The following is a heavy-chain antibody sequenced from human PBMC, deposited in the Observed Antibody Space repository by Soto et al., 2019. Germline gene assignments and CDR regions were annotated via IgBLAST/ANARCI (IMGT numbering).Heavy chain of an antibody. Sequence: GGSLRLSCSASGFTFSSYAMHWVRQAPGKGLEYVSAISSNGGSTYYADSVKGRFTISRDNSKNTLYLQMSSLRAEDTAVYYCVKGGYCSGGSCHPNTSGYYGMDVWGQGTTVTVSS. D-gene: IGHD2-15*01. CDR2: ISSNGGST. CDR1: GFTFSSYA. CDR3: VKGGYCSGGSCHPNTSGYYGMDV. J-gene: IGHJ6*02. V-gene: IGHV3-64D*08.